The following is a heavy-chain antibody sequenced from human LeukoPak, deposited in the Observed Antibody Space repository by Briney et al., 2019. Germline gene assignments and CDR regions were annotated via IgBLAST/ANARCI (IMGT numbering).Heavy chain of an antibody. V-gene: IGHV3-23*01. CDR1: GFTFSNYA. J-gene: IGHJ4*02. CDR3: TSKDSGLNPFDF. Sequence: GGSLILSCAASGFTFSNYAMSSVLQAPGKWLHGVSGISSGCGDTPYAESVKGRFTISRDKPRNTLFLQMNSLTAEDTAIYYCTSKDSGLNPFDFWGQGTLVTVSS. CDR2: ISSGCGDT.